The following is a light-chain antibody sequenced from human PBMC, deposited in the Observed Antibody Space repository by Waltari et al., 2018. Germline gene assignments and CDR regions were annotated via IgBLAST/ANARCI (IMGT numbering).Light chain of an antibody. J-gene: IGKJ1*01. V-gene: IGKV3-15*01. CDR3: QQYNNWPRT. CDR1: QSVSSN. Sequence: EIVMTQSPATLSVSQGDRATLSGRDSQSVSSNLAWYQQKPGHAPMLLIYGASTSATGFPATFSGSESGTEFTLTIGRLESEEFAVYFCQQYNNWPRTFGQGTMVEIK. CDR2: GAS.